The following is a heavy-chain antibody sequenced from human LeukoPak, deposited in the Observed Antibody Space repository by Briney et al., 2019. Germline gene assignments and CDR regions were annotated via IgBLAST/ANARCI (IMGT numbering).Heavy chain of an antibody. CDR1: GGTFSSYA. Sequence: SVKVSCKASGGTFSSYAISWVRQAPGQGLEWMGGIIPIFGTANYAQKFQGRVTITADESASTAYMELSSLRSEDTAVYYCAGANGIYYYYYGMDVWGQGTTVTVSS. J-gene: IGHJ6*02. D-gene: IGHD2-15*01. V-gene: IGHV1-69*13. CDR2: IIPIFGTA. CDR3: AGANGIYYYYYGMDV.